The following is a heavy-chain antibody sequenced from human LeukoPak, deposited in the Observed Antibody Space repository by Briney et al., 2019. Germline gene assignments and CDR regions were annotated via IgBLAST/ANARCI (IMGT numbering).Heavy chain of an antibody. V-gene: IGHV3-48*02. CDR1: GFTFSSYS. J-gene: IGHJ6*02. CDR2: ISSSSSTI. D-gene: IGHD3-10*01. CDR3: ARVGPLWFGELFTPLPYYYYYGMDV. Sequence: GGSLRLSCAASGFTFSSYSMYWLRQAPGKGLEWVSYISSSSSTIYYADSVKGRFTISRDNAKNSLYLQMNSLRDEDTAVYYCARVGPLWFGELFTPLPYYYYYGMDVWGQGTTVTVSS.